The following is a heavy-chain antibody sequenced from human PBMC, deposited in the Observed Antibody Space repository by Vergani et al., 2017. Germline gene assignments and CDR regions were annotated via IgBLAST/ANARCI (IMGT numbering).Heavy chain of an antibody. V-gene: IGHV5-51*01. J-gene: IGHJ6*03. CDR2: IYPGDSDT. Sequence: EVQLVQSGAEVKKPGESLKISCKGSGYSFTSYWIGWVRQMPGKGLEWMGIIYPGDSDTRYSPSFQGQVTISADKSISTAYLQWSSLKASDTAMYYCARQKGYYYDSSGYSRKPSYYFMDVWGKGP. CDR3: ARQKGYYYDSSGYSRKPSYYFMDV. CDR1: GYSFTSYW. D-gene: IGHD3-22*01.